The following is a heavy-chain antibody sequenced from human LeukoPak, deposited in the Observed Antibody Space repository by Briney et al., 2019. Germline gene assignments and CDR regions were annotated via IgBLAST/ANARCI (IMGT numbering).Heavy chain of an antibody. D-gene: IGHD3-22*01. J-gene: IGHJ3*02. V-gene: IGHV4-4*07. CDR1: SDSISSHY. Sequence: PSETLSLTCTVSSDSISSHYWGWIRQPAGKGLEWIGRIYTSGSTNYNPSLKSRVTISVDTSKNQFSLKLSSVTAADTAVYYCASSSLNYYDSSGYPGAFDIWGQGTMVTVSS. CDR2: IYTSGST. CDR3: ASSSLNYYDSSGYPGAFDI.